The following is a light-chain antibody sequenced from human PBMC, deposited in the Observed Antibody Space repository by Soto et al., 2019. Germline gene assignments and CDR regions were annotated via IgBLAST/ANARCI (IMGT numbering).Light chain of an antibody. Sequence: EIVMTQSPATLSVSPGERATLSCRASQSVSSNLAWYQQKPGQAPRLLIYGESARATGIPARFSGSGSGTEFTLTISSLQSEDFAIYYCHQYNTWPLTFGGGTKVDIK. V-gene: IGKV3-15*01. CDR1: QSVSSN. CDR3: HQYNTWPLT. J-gene: IGKJ4*01. CDR2: GES.